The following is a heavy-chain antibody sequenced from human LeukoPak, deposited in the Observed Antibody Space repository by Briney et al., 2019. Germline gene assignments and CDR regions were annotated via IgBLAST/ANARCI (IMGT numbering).Heavy chain of an antibody. CDR3: ARGSGSRIDF. V-gene: IGHV3-48*02. J-gene: IGHJ4*02. D-gene: IGHD1-26*01. CDR2: IYSSSGTI. CDR1: RFAFSSYG. Sequence: GGSLRLSCADSRFAFSSYGMNWVRQAPGKGLQWVSYIYSSSGTIYYADSVKGRFTISRDNAESSLYLQMNSLRHEDTAVYYCARGSGSRIDFWGRGTLVTVSS.